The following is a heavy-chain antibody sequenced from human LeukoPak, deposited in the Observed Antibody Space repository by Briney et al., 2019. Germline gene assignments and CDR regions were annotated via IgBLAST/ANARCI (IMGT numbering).Heavy chain of an antibody. CDR3: ARVRDQRVYYFDY. Sequence: GGSLILSCSASGFTFSSYAMHRVRQAPGKGLEWVELISYGGSAKFYADSVKGRFTISRDNSKSTLDLQMNSLRTEDTAVYYCARVRDQRVYYFDYRGQGSLVTVSS. V-gene: IGHV3-30*04. J-gene: IGHJ4*02. D-gene: IGHD6-6*01. CDR2: ISYGGSAK. CDR1: GFTFSSYA.